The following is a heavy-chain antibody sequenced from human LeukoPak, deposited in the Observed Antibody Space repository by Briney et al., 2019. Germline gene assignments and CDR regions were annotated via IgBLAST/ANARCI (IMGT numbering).Heavy chain of an antibody. V-gene: IGHV3-23*01. CDR1: GFTFSNYA. CDR3: TTWVGAHFDF. J-gene: IGHJ4*02. CDR2: IDGPTYRT. D-gene: IGHD1-26*01. Sequence: PGGSLRLSCAASGFTFSNYAMSWVRQAPGKGLEWVSTIDGPTYRTHYADSVMGRFTISRDNSKNTLYLQMNSLRVEDTAVYFCTTWVGAHFDFWGQGTPVTVFS.